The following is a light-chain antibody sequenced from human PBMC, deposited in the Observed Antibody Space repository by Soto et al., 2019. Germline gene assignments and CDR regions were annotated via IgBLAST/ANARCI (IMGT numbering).Light chain of an antibody. Sequence: DIQMTQSPSSLSASVGDRVTITCRASQSISSYLNWYQHKPGKAPKLLIYAASSLQSGVPSRFSGSGSGTDFTLTISSLQPEDFAVYYCQQYGSSGTFGQGTKVDIK. CDR2: AAS. CDR1: QSISSY. V-gene: IGKV1-39*01. J-gene: IGKJ1*01. CDR3: QQYGSSGT.